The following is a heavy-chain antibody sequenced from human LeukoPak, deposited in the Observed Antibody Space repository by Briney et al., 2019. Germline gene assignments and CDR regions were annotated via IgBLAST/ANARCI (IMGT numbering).Heavy chain of an antibody. CDR1: GFTFGTYG. CDR2: IWYDGSNK. V-gene: IGHV3-33*01. D-gene: IGHD3-10*01. Sequence: GGSLRLSCVASGFTFGTYGMHWVRQAPGKGLEWVAVIWYDGSNKYYADSVKGRFTISRDNSNNMLYLQMNSLRAEDTAMYYCARDYGSGMDVWGQGTTVTVSS. CDR3: ARDYGSGMDV. J-gene: IGHJ6*02.